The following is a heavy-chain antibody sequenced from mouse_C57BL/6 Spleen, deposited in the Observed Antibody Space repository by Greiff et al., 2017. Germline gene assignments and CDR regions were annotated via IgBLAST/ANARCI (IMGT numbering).Heavy chain of an antibody. Sequence: EVKLQESGGGLVKPGGSLTLSCAASGFTFSSYAMSWVRQTPEKRLEWVATISDGGSYTYYPDNVKGRFTISRDNAKNNLYLQMSHLKSEDTAMYYCARDTVVATRYCDVWGTGTTVTVSS. J-gene: IGHJ1*03. CDR3: ARDTVVATRYCDV. V-gene: IGHV5-4*01. CDR1: GFTFSSYA. CDR2: ISDGGSYT. D-gene: IGHD1-1*01.